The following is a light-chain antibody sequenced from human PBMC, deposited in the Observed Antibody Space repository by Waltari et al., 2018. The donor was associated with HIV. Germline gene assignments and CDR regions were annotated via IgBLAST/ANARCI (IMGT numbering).Light chain of an antibody. CDR1: SSDVGGYNY. V-gene: IGLV2-11*01. Sequence: QSALTQPRSVSGSPGPSVTISCTGTSSDVGGYNYLSGDQQPPGKAPKLMIYDVSKRPSGVPDRFSGAKSGNTASLTISGLQAEDEADYYCCSYAGSYTLVFGGGTKLTVL. J-gene: IGLJ3*02. CDR3: CSYAGSYTLV. CDR2: DVS.